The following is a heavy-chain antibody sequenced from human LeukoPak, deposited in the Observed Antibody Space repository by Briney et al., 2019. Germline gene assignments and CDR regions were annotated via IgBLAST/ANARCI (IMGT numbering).Heavy chain of an antibody. CDR3: ARDDPVVYATYDH. J-gene: IGHJ4*02. CDR1: GSNVRTTY. D-gene: IGHD2-8*02. Sequence: GGSLRLSCAASGSNVRTTYMSWVRQAPGKRLEWVSVLYTGGGTDHADSVKGRFTISRDNAKSSLFLQMTSLRADDTAVYYCARDDPVVYATYDHWGQGTLVTVSS. CDR2: LYTGGGT. V-gene: IGHV3-53*01.